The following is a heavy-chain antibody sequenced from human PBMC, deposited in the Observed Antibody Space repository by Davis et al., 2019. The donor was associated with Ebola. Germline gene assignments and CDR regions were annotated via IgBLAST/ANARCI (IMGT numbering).Heavy chain of an antibody. D-gene: IGHD6-6*01. CDR1: GYTFTGYY. Sequence: ASVKVSCKASGYTFTGYYMHWVRQAPGQGLEWMGWINPNSGGTNYAQKFQGRVTMTRDTSISTAYMELSRLRSDDTAVYYCARDYGAQLVPRWYFDYWGQGTLVTVSS. CDR3: ARDYGAQLVPRWYFDY. CDR2: INPNSGGT. J-gene: IGHJ4*02. V-gene: IGHV1-2*02.